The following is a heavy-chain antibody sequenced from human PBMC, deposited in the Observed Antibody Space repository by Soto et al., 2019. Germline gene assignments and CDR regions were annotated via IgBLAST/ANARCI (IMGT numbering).Heavy chain of an antibody. J-gene: IGHJ3*02. CDR3: ARGFMRLGVNAFDI. CDR1: GYTFTSYD. D-gene: IGHD3-10*01. V-gene: IGHV1-8*01. CDR2: MNPNSGNT. Sequence: QVQLVQSGAEVKKPGASVKVSCKASGYTFTSYDINWVRQATGQGLEWMGWMNPNSGNTGYAQKFQDRVTITRNTPISTAYMELSSLRFVSTAVYYCARGFMRLGVNAFDIWGPGTMVTVSS.